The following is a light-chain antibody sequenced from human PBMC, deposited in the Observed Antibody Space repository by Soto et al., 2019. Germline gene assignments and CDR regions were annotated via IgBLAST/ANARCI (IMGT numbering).Light chain of an antibody. Sequence: EIVLTQSPATLSVSPGERATLSCRASQSVSSNLAWYQQKPGQAPRLLMFRASIRATGFPARFSGSGSGTEFNITISSLQSEDSAVYYCQQYNNWPRATFGGGTKGGY. J-gene: IGKJ4*01. CDR3: QQYNNWPRAT. CDR1: QSVSSN. V-gene: IGKV3-15*01. CDR2: RAS.